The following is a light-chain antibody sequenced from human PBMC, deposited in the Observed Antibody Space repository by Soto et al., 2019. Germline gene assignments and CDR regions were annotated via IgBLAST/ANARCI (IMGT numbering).Light chain of an antibody. Sequence: IQMTQSPSSLSASVGDRVTITCQASQNINNYLNWYKQKPGRAPKLLIYDASNLEAGVPSRFRGSGSGTDFTFTIRRLKPEDIATYYCQQYENIPTFGQGTRLEIK. V-gene: IGKV1-33*01. CDR3: QQYENIPT. CDR1: QNINNY. CDR2: DAS. J-gene: IGKJ5*01.